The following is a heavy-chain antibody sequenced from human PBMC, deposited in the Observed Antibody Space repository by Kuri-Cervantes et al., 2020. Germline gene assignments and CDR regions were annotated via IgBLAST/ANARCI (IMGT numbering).Heavy chain of an antibody. J-gene: IGHJ6*03. V-gene: IGHV3-30*04. Sequence: GGSLRLSCAASGFTFSSNAMHWVRQAPGKGLEWVAVVSYDGSNKYYADSVKGRFTISRDNSKNTLYLQMNSLSAEDTAVYYCARDGLWFRAPGYYMDVWGKGTTVTVSS. D-gene: IGHD3-10*01. CDR2: VSYDGSNK. CDR1: GFTFSSNA. CDR3: ARDGLWFRAPGYYMDV.